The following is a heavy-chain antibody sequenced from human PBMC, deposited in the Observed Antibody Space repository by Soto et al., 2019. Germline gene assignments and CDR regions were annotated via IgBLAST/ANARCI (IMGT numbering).Heavy chain of an antibody. CDR1: GGSISSGDYY. D-gene: IGHD1-20*01. J-gene: IGHJ6*02. Sequence: SETLSLTCTASGGSISSGDYYWSWIRQPPGKGLEWIGYIYYSGSTYYNPSLKSRVTISVDTSKNQFSLKLSSVTAADTAVYYCARDLGITGIHAYYYGMDVWGQGTTVTVSS. CDR2: IYYSGST. CDR3: ARDLGITGIHAYYYGMDV. V-gene: IGHV4-30-4*01.